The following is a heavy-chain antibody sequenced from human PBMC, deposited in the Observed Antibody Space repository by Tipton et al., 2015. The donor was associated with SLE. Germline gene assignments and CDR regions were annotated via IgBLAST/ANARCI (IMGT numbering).Heavy chain of an antibody. V-gene: IGHV3-23*01. CDR2: ISGSGGST. CDR1: GFTFSRYA. J-gene: IGHJ5*02. CDR3: AKDARPYPNWFDP. D-gene: IGHD6-6*01. Sequence: SLRLSCAASGFTFSRYAMSWVRRTPGKGLEWGSAISGSGGSTKYTDSGKGRFTISRDNYKNTLYLQMNSLRAEDTAVYYCAKDARPYPNWFDPWGQGTLVTVSS.